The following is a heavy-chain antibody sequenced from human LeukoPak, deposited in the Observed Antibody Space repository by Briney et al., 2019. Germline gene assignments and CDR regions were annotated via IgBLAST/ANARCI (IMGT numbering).Heavy chain of an antibody. Sequence: ASVKVSCKASGYTFTSYDINWVGQATGQGREWMGWMNPNSGNTGYAQKFQGRVTITRNTSISTAYMELSSLRSEDTAVYYCAGLAYCSSTSCYGFDPWGQGTLVTVSS. D-gene: IGHD2-2*01. V-gene: IGHV1-8*03. CDR3: AGLAYCSSTSCYGFDP. J-gene: IGHJ5*02. CDR1: GYTFTSYD. CDR2: MNPNSGNT.